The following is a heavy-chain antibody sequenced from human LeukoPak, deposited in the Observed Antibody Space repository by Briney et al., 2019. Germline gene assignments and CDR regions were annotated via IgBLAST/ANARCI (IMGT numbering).Heavy chain of an antibody. V-gene: IGHV1-2*06. CDR2: INPNGGGT. Sequence: ASVKVSCKASGYTFTGYYMHWVRQAPGQGLEWMGRINPNGGGTNYAQKFQGRVTMTRDTSISTAYMELSRLRSDDTAVYYCARKGRYCSGGSCYSNFDYWGQGTLVTVSS. CDR3: ARKGRYCSGGSCYSNFDY. D-gene: IGHD2-15*01. J-gene: IGHJ4*02. CDR1: GYTFTGYY.